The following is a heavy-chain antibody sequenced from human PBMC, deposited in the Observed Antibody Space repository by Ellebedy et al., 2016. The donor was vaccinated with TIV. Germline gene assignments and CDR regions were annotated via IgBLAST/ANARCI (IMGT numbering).Heavy chain of an antibody. D-gene: IGHD3-10*01. CDR3: ASPSGYYGSGSYYEAFDI. Sequence: SETLSLTXTVSGGSISSSRYYWGWIRQPPGKGLEWIGSIYYSGSTYYNPSLKSRVTISVDTSKNQFSLKLSSVTAADTAVYYCASPSGYYGSGSYYEAFDIWGQGTMVTVSS. CDR1: GGSISSSRYY. V-gene: IGHV4-39*01. CDR2: IYYSGST. J-gene: IGHJ3*02.